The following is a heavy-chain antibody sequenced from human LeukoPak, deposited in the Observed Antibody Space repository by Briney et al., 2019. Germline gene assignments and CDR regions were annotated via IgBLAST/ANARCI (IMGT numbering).Heavy chain of an antibody. CDR2: IEEYGRQI. J-gene: IGHJ4*02. Sequence: GGSLRLSWAGSGFTFSSYWMTWVRQAPGKGLEWVANIEEYGRQIYYVDSVKGRFTISRDNAKNSVYLQMNSLRDEDTAVYYCARVGRVTTPRYCDYWGQGTLVTVSS. CDR1: GFTFSSYW. CDR3: ARVGRVTTPRYCDY. V-gene: IGHV3-7*01. D-gene: IGHD4-17*01.